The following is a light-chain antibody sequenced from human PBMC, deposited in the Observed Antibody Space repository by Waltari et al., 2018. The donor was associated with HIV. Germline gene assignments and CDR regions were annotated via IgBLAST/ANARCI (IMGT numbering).Light chain of an antibody. CDR3: GTWDSSLSVGL. Sequence: QFVLTQAPPVSAAPGQNVTISCSGSSPNIGNNYVSWYQHFPGTAPKLLIYDINKRPSGIPDRFSGSKSGTSATLAIAGLQTGDEADYYCGTWDSSLSVGLFGGGTKVTVL. CDR1: SPNIGNNY. J-gene: IGLJ3*02. V-gene: IGLV1-51*01. CDR2: DIN.